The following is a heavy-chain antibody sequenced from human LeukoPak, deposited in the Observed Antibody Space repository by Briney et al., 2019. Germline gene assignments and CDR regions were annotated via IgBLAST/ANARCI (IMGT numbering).Heavy chain of an antibody. CDR2: IYHSGST. CDR3: AKSNGYGLVDI. CDR1: SGSISSSNW. D-gene: IGHD3-10*01. V-gene: IGHV4-4*02. Sequence: PSGTLSLTCAVSSGSISSSNWWNWVRQPPGRGLEWIGEIYHSGSTHYNPSLKSRVTISVDKSKNQFSLKLNSVTAADTAVYYCAKSNGYGLVDIWGQGTMVTVSS. J-gene: IGHJ3*02.